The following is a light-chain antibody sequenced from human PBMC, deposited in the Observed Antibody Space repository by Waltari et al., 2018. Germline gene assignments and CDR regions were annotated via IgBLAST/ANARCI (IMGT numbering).Light chain of an antibody. V-gene: IGKV1-NL1*01. CDR1: QAFANS. CDR2: GVS. J-gene: IGKJ2*01. Sequence: DIQLTQSPSSLSATLGDRVTITFRSSQAFANSLAWFQQKPGQAPRLLVYGVSKLYDGVPSRFSGSRSGTDFFLTITNLQPDDFAVYYCQQFYETPRSFGQGTRL. CDR3: QQFYETPRS.